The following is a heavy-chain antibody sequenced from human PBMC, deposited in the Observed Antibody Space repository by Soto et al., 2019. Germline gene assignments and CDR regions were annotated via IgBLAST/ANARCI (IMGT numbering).Heavy chain of an antibody. Sequence: PSETLSLTCTVSGGSISSYYWSWIRQPPGKGLEWIGYIYYSGSTNYNPSHKSRVTISVDTSKNQFSLKLSSVTAADTAVYYCARGYCSGGSCYSWHYYYYMDVWGKGTTVT. V-gene: IGHV4-59*01. CDR1: GGSISSYY. CDR2: IYYSGST. CDR3: ARGYCSGGSCYSWHYYYYMDV. D-gene: IGHD2-15*01. J-gene: IGHJ6*03.